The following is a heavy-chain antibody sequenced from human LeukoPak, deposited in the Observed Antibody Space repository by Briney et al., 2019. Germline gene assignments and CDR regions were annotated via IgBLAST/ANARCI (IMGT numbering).Heavy chain of an antibody. D-gene: IGHD5-18*01. V-gene: IGHV4-59*01. J-gene: IGHJ4*02. CDR1: GGSISSNY. Sequence: SETLSLTCAVSGGSISSNYWSWIRQPPGKGLEWIGYIYYSGSTNYNPSLKSRVTISVDTSKNQLSLKLSSVTAADTAVYYCARAGYNYGPHFDYWGQGTLVTVSS. CDR2: IYYSGST. CDR3: ARAGYNYGPHFDY.